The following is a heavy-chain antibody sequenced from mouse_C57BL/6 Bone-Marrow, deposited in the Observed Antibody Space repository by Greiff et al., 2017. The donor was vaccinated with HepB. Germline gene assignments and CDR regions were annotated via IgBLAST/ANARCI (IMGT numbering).Heavy chain of an antibody. CDR2: ISNGGGST. D-gene: IGHD1-1*01. CDR1: GFTFSDYY. J-gene: IGHJ2*01. V-gene: IGHV5-12*01. Sequence: EVKLMESGGGLVQPGGSLKLSCAASGFTFSDYYMYWVRQTPEKRLEWVAYISNGGGSTYYPDTVKGRFTISRDNAKNTLYLQMSRLKSEDTAMYYCARRGYYCGSSLEDWGQGTTLTVSS. CDR3: ARRGYYCGSSLED.